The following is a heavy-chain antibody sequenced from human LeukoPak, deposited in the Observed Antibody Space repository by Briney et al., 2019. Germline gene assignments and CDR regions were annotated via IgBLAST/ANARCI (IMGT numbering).Heavy chain of an antibody. CDR2: IIPIFGTA. J-gene: IGHJ4*02. CDR3: ARRARSGDYHIFDY. CDR1: GYTFITYG. D-gene: IGHD4-17*01. V-gene: IGHV1-69*13. Sequence: SVKVSCKASGYTFITYGITWVRQAPGQGLEWMGGIIPIFGTANYAQKFQGRVTITADESTSTAYMELSSLRSEDTAVYYCARRARSGDYHIFDYWGQGTLVTVSS.